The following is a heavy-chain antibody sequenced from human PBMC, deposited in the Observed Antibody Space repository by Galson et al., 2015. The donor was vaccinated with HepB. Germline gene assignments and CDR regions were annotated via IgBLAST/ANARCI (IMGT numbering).Heavy chain of an antibody. CDR3: ARDPPYYYGSGISQGWFDP. CDR1: GYTFTSYG. V-gene: IGHV1-18*01. J-gene: IGHJ5*02. D-gene: IGHD3-10*01. CDR2: ISAYNGNT. Sequence: SVKVSCKASGYTFTSYGISWVRQAPGQGLEWMGWISAYNGNTNYAQKLQGRVTMTTDTSTSTAYMELRSLRSDDTAVYYCARDPPYYYGSGISQGWFDPWGQGTLVTVSS.